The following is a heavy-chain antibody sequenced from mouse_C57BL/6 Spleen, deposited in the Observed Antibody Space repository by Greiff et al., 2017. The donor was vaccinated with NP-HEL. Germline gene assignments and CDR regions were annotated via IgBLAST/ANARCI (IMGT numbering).Heavy chain of an antibody. V-gene: IGHV1-82*01. CDR3: ARGYYSNIYRAMDD. CDR2: IYPGDGDT. J-gene: IGHJ4*01. CDR1: GYAFSSSW. D-gene: IGHD2-5*01. Sequence: VQLQQSGPELVKPGASVKISCKASGYAFSSSWMNWVKQRPGKGLEWIGRIYPGDGDTNYNGKFKGKATLTADKSSSTAYMQLSSLTSEDSAVYFCARGYYSNIYRAMDDWGQGTSVTVSS.